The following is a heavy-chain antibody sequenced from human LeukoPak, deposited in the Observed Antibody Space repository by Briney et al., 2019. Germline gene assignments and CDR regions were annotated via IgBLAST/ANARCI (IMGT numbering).Heavy chain of an antibody. V-gene: IGHV4-59*08. J-gene: IGHJ5*02. Sequence: PSETLSLTCTVSVAPTRSTYWTWFGQPPGKGLKWFGNMHNSGSTKHNPYLKSRVTISVDTSKSQFSLKLSSVTAADTAVYYCARHAAVEGSSGWSPLWWFDPWGQGTLVTVSS. CDR2: MHNSGST. CDR3: ARHAAVEGSSGWSPLWWFDP. CDR1: VAPTRSTY. D-gene: IGHD6-19*01.